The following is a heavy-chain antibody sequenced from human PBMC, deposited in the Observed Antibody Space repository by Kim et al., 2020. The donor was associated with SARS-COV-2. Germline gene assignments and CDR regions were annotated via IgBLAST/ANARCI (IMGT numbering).Heavy chain of an antibody. Sequence: NPSHKSRVTISVDTSKNHFSLKLSSVTAADTAVYYCARVARGSSSWYAYWGQGTLVTVSS. V-gene: IGHV4-34*01. J-gene: IGHJ4*02. CDR3: ARVARGSSSWYAY. D-gene: IGHD6-13*01.